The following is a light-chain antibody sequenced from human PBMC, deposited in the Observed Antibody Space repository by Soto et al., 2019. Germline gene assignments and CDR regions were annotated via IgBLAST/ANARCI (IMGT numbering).Light chain of an antibody. V-gene: IGKV3-15*01. CDR1: QSISTN. J-gene: IGKJ1*01. Sequence: EIVMTQSPATLSVSPWERATLSCRASQSISTNLAWYQQRPGRAPRLLIYGASIRAAGIPARFSGSESGTEFTLTINSLQSEDVAVYYCQQYNDWWTFGQGTKVDI. CDR2: GAS. CDR3: QQYNDWWT.